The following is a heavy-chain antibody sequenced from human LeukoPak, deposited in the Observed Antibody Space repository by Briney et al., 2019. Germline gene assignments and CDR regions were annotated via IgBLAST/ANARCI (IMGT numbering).Heavy chain of an antibody. J-gene: IGHJ4*02. Sequence: AGGSLRLSCAASGFTFSSYAMSWVRQAPGKGLEWVSAISGSGGSTYYADSVKGRFTISRDNSKNTLYLQMNSLRAEDTAVYYCARGHCSGGSCYLRSGDYWGQGTLVTVSS. CDR1: GFTFSSYA. CDR3: ARGHCSGGSCYLRSGDY. V-gene: IGHV3-23*01. D-gene: IGHD2-15*01. CDR2: ISGSGGST.